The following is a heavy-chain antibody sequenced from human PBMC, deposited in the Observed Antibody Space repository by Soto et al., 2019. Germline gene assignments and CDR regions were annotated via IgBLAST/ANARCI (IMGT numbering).Heavy chain of an antibody. CDR3: ARMLAVNYYYYYVDV. J-gene: IGHJ6*03. V-gene: IGHV2-26*01. D-gene: IGHD3-22*01. CDR2: LLSSDEK. Sequence: QVTLKESGPVLVKPTETLTLTCTVSGFSLRNARMGVSWIRQPPGKALEWLAHLLSSDEKTYNTSLKGRVTLSNDTSKSQVVLTMTYVDPVDTATYFCARMLAVNYYYYYVDVWGEGTTVTVSS. CDR1: GFSLRNARMG.